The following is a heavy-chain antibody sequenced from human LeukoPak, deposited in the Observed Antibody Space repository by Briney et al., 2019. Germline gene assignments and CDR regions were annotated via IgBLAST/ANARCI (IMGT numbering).Heavy chain of an antibody. D-gene: IGHD2-2*03. CDR3: ARDRMDPNWFDP. CDR2: IYYSGST. Sequence: SETLSLTCTVSGGSISSYYWSWIRQPPGKGLEWIGYIYYSGSTNYNPSLKSRVTMSLDTSKNQFSLKLSSVTAADTAVYYCARDRMDPNWFDPWGQGTLVTVSS. V-gene: IGHV4-59*12. J-gene: IGHJ5*02. CDR1: GGSISSYY.